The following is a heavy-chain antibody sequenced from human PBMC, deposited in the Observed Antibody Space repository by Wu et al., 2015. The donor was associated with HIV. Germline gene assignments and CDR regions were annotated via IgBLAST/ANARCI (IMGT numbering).Heavy chain of an antibody. J-gene: IGHJ5*02. Sequence: QVQLVQSGAEVKKPGASVKVSCKASGYTFTGYYMHWVRQAPGQGLEWMGWINPNSGGTNYAQKFQGRVTMTRDTSISTAYMELSRLRSDDTAVYYCARDFGRASGSYGNWFDPWGQGTLVTVSS. CDR1: GYTFTGYY. D-gene: IGHD1-26*01. CDR2: INPNSGGT. V-gene: IGHV1-2*02. CDR3: ARDFGRASGSYGNWFDP.